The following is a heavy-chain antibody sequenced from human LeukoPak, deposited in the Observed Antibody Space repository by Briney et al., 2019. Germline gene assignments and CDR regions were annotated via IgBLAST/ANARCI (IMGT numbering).Heavy chain of an antibody. D-gene: IGHD3-10*01. Sequence: ASVKVSCKASGYTFTGYYTHWVRQAPGQGLEWMGWINPNSGGTNYAQKFQGRVTMTRDTSISTAYMELSRLRSDDTAVYYCARGRLWFGEFHFDYWGQGTLVTVSS. CDR1: GYTFTGYY. CDR2: INPNSGGT. V-gene: IGHV1-2*02. J-gene: IGHJ4*02. CDR3: ARGRLWFGEFHFDY.